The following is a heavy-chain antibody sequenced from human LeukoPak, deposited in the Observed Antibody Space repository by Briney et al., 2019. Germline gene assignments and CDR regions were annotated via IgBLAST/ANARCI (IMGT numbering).Heavy chain of an antibody. CDR3: AKRSSSSWTEYFQH. D-gene: IGHD6-13*01. CDR1: GYTFTDYY. V-gene: IGHV1-2*02. CDR2: INPKNGDT. Sequence: ASVKVSCKASGYTFTDYYIHWVRQAPGQGLEWMGWINPKNGDTNYARKFRGRVAMTRDTSISTAYMELSRVRSDDTAVFYCAKRSSSSWTEYFQHWGQGTLVTVSS. J-gene: IGHJ1*01.